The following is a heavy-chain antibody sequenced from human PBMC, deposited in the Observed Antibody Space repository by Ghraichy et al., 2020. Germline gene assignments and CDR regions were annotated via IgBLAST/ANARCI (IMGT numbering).Heavy chain of an antibody. CDR3: ARGGGWLSDR. CDR1: GFTFKNHW. Sequence: SCAASGFTFKNHWMNWVRQAPGKALEWVASIKQDGSETHYVDSVQGRFTISRDNAQNSLYLQMKFLRAEDTAVYYCARGGGWLSDRWGQGTLVTVSS. D-gene: IGHD6-19*01. V-gene: IGHV3-7*03. J-gene: IGHJ5*02. CDR2: IKQDGSET.